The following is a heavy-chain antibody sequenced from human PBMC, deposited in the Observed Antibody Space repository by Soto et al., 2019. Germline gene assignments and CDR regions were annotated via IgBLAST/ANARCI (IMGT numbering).Heavy chain of an antibody. Sequence: QVQLVQSGAEVKKPGSSVKVSCKASGGIFSSYAISWVRQAPGQGLEWMGGIIPILGPANYAQKFQGRVTITADESTSTAYMYLSSLRSEDTAVYYCARGGYSGYDYNYYYYGMDVWGQGTTVTVSS. CDR2: IIPILGPA. J-gene: IGHJ6*02. D-gene: IGHD5-12*01. V-gene: IGHV1-69*01. CDR1: GGIFSSYA. CDR3: ARGGYSGYDYNYYYYGMDV.